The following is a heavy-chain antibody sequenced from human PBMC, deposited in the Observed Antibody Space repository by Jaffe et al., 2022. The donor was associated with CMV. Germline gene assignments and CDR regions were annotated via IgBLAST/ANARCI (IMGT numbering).Heavy chain of an antibody. CDR3: AKDHGSGYCSGGSCYPQTNYYYYGMDV. J-gene: IGHJ6*02. CDR1: GFTFDDYA. V-gene: IGHV3-9*01. Sequence: EVQLVESGGGLVQPGRSLRLSCAASGFTFDDYAMHWVRQAPGKGLEWVSGISWNSGSIGYADSVKGRFTISRDNAKNSLYLQMNSLRAEDTALYYCAKDHGSGYCSGGSCYPQTNYYYYGMDVWGQGTTVTVSS. CDR2: ISWNSGSI. D-gene: IGHD2-15*01.